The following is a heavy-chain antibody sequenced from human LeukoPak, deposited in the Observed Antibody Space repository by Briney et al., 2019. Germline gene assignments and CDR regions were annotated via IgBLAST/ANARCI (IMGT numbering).Heavy chain of an antibody. CDR2: LSGSGAGT. CDR1: GFTFSDYA. V-gene: IGHV3-23*01. J-gene: IGHJ4*02. CDR3: ARERQNKDFWSGGDY. D-gene: IGHD3-3*01. Sequence: GGSLRLSCAASGFTFSDYALGWVRQAPGRGLEWVATLSGSGAGTYYSDSVQGRFTISRDNSKRTLFLQMNTLRPEDTAVYYCARERQNKDFWSGGDYWGQGTLVTVSS.